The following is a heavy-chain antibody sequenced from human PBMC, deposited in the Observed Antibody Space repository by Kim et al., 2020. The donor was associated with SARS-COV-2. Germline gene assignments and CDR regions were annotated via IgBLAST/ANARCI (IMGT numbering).Heavy chain of an antibody. D-gene: IGHD3-16*01. CDR3: SRDPFRGWRDPGY. CDR2: IYSGGST. Sequence: GGSLRLSCAASGFTVSSNYMSWVRQAPGKGLEWVSVIYSGGSTYYSDSVKGRFTITRDNSKNTLYLQLNSLRADDTAAYYCSRDPFRGWRDPGYWGQGTL. J-gene: IGHJ1*01. CDR1: GFTVSSNY. V-gene: IGHV3-66*01.